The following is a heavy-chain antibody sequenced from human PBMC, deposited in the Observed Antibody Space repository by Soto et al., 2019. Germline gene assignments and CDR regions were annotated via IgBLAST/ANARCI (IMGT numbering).Heavy chain of an antibody. V-gene: IGHV2-5*02. CDR3: AHRPPSGYFDY. J-gene: IGHJ4*02. Sequence: QITLKESGPPLVKPTQTLTLTCTFSGFSLSTSGVGVGWIRQPPGKALEWLALIYWDHDKRYSPSLKSRLTIPKDTPKTQVVLTITNMDPVDTATYYCAHRPPSGYFDYWGQGTLVTVSS. CDR1: GFSLSTSGVG. CDR2: IYWDHDK.